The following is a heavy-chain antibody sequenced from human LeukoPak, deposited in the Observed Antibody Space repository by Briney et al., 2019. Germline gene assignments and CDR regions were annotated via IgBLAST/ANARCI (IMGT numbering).Heavy chain of an antibody. D-gene: IGHD3-22*01. CDR3: ARDKSVYYDTSGSRFDY. Sequence: MXXVRQAPGKGLEWVANINQDGSEKYYVDSVKGRFTISRDNAKNSLYLQMNSLRAEDTAVYYCARDKSVYYDTSGSRFDYWGQGTLVTVSS. CDR2: INQDGSEK. V-gene: IGHV3-7*01. J-gene: IGHJ4*02.